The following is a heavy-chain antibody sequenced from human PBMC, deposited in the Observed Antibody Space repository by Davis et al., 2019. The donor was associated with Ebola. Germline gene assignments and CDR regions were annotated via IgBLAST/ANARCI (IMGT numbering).Heavy chain of an antibody. CDR2: INPSGGST. CDR1: GYTFTSYY. CDR3: ARSITIFGVVIMGYFDY. D-gene: IGHD3-3*01. V-gene: IGHV1-46*01. J-gene: IGHJ4*02. Sequence: ASVHVSCKASGYTFTSYYMHWVRQAPGQGLEWMGLINPSGGSTSDAQKFQGRVTMTRDTSTSTVYMELSSLRSEDTAVYYCARSITIFGVVIMGYFDYWGQGTLVTVSS.